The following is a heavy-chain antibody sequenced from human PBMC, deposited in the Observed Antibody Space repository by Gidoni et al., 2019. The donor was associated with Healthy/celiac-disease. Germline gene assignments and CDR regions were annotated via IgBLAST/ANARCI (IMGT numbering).Heavy chain of an antibody. CDR1: GFTFSSDG. J-gene: IGHJ3*02. D-gene: IGHD3-22*01. Sequence: QVQLVESGGGVVQPGRSLRLSCAASGFTFSSDGMHCVRQAPGKGLEWVAVICYDGSNKYYADSVKGRFTISRDNSKNTLYLQMNSLRAEDTAVYYCARHYDSSGRDAFDIWGQGTMVTVSS. CDR2: ICYDGSNK. CDR3: ARHYDSSGRDAFDI. V-gene: IGHV3-33*01.